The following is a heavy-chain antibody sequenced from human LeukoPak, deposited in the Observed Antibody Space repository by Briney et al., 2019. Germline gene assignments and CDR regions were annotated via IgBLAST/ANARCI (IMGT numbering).Heavy chain of an antibody. CDR2: ISSSSRYM. Sequence: PGRSLRLSCAASGFTFSNYNMNWVRQAPGKGLEWVSVISSSSRYMYYADSVKGRFTISRDNAKNSLYLQMNSLRAEDTAVYYCARAKAGEDNWVFDPWGQGTLVTVSS. V-gene: IGHV3-21*06. CDR3: ARAKAGEDNWVFDP. CDR1: GFTFSNYN. D-gene: IGHD1-20*01. J-gene: IGHJ5*02.